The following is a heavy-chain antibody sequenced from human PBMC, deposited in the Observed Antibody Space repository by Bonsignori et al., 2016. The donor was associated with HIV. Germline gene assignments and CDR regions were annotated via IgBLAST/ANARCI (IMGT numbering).Heavy chain of an antibody. J-gene: IGHJ4*03. CDR3: ARVSSGFDSWRYFDS. Sequence: EVQLVESGGGLIQPGGSLRLSCAASGFIVSSNYMSWVRQAPGKGLEWVSVIFGSGNTYLADSVKGRFTISRDNSKNMLYLQMNSLRAEDTVVYYCARVSSGFDSWRYFDSWG. CDR2: IFGSGNT. V-gene: IGHV3-53*01. D-gene: IGHD5-12*01. CDR1: GFIVSSNY.